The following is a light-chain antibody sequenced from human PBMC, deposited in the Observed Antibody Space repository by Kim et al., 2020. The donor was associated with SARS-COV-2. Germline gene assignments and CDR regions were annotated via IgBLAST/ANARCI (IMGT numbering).Light chain of an antibody. CDR2: KAS. J-gene: IGKJ1*01. CDR1: PSISSW. V-gene: IGKV1-5*03. CDR3: QEYSSYSRT. Sequence: DIQMTQSPSTLSASVGDRVTITCRASPSISSWLAWYQQKPGKAPKLLIYKASTLQGGVPSRFSGSGSGTEFTLSISSLQPDDFATYYCQEYSSYSRTFGQGTKVDIK.